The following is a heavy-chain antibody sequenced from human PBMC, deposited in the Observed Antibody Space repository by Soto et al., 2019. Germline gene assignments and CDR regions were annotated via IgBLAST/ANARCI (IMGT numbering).Heavy chain of an antibody. CDR1: SGSFSGYY. Sequence: NPSETLSLTCSIYSGSFSGYYWSWIRQPPGKGLEWIGEISQSGNTNYSPSLKRRVSISIDTSKKQFSLNLASVSAADTAVYYFARAPKVSGSSQTRPDFWGQGTLGTVSS. V-gene: IGHV4-34*01. J-gene: IGHJ4*02. CDR2: ISQSGNT. D-gene: IGHD6-6*01. CDR3: ARAPKVSGSSQTRPDF.